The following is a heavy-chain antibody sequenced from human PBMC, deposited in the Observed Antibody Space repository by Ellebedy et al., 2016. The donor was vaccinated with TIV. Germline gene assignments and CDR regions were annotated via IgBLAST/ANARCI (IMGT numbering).Heavy chain of an antibody. V-gene: IGHV4-39*07. CDR1: GGSVSSGSYY. D-gene: IGHD4/OR15-4a*01. J-gene: IGHJ4*02. CDR2: INHSGST. CDR3: AGGGANKE. Sequence: MPSETLSLTCTVSGGSVSSGSYYRSWIRQPPGKGLEWIGEINHSGSTNYNPSLKSRVTMSVDTSKNQFSLKLSSVTAADTAVYYCAGGGANKEWGQGTLVTVSS.